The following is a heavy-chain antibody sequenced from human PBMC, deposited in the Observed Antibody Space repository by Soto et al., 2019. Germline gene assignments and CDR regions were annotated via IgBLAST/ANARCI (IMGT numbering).Heavy chain of an antibody. CDR2: IWYDGSNK. V-gene: IGHV3-33*01. Sequence: GGSLRLSCAASGFTFSSYGMHWVRQAPGKGLEWVAVIWYDGSNKYYADSVKGRFTISRDNSKNTLYLQMNSLRAEDTAVYYCARDTDSSGWYQTRYGMDVWGQGTTVTVSS. D-gene: IGHD6-19*01. J-gene: IGHJ6*02. CDR3: ARDTDSSGWYQTRYGMDV. CDR1: GFTFSSYG.